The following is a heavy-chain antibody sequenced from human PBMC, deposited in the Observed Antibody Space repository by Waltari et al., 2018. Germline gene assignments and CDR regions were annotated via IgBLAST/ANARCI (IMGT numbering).Heavy chain of an antibody. J-gene: IGHJ4*02. D-gene: IGHD2-15*01. CDR1: GFTFSSYA. V-gene: IGHV3-23*01. CDR3: AKAGGSWIRLAGLSEY. Sequence: EVQLLEYGGGLVQPGGSLRLSCAASGFTFSSYAMSWVRQAPGKGLDWVSAISANGGVTYYADSVKGRFTISRDNSKNTLYLQMDSLRADDTAVYYCAKAGGSWIRLAGLSEYWGQGTLVTVSS. CDR2: ISANGGVT.